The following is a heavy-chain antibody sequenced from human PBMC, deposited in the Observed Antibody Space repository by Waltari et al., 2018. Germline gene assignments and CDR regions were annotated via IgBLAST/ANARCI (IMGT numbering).Heavy chain of an antibody. V-gene: IGHV4-59*11. CDR1: GGSISSHY. CDR3: ARDISGEMASGGMDV. J-gene: IGHJ6*02. D-gene: IGHD1-26*01. Sequence: QVQLQESGPGLVKPSETLSLTCTVSGGSISSHYWSWIRQPPGKGLEWIGYIYYRGSTNYNPALNGRVTISVDTSKNQFSLKLSSVTAADTAVYYCARDISGEMASGGMDVWGQGTTVTVSS. CDR2: IYYRGST.